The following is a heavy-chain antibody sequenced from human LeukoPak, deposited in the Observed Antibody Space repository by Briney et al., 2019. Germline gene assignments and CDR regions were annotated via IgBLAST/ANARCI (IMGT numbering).Heavy chain of an antibody. D-gene: IGHD2-15*01. CDR2: IYYTGST. CDR1: GGSAGRVSYY. CDR3: ARDPFSSDDAFDI. Sequence: SETLSLTCTVSGGSAGRVSYYWSWIRQSPGKGLEWIGYIYYTGSTNYNPSLKSRVTISLDTSQNQFSLKLSSVTAADTAVYYCARDPFSSDDAFDIWGQGTMVTVSS. J-gene: IGHJ3*02. V-gene: IGHV4-61*01.